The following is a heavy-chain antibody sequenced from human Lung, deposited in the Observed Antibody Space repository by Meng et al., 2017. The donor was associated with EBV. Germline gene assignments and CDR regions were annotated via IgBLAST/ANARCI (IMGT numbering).Heavy chain of an antibody. V-gene: IGHV4-34*01. CDR2: INDSGST. J-gene: IGHJ4*02. Sequence: QVNLQQWGAGLLKPSETLSLTCAVYGGSFSGSFSGYYWSWIRQAPGKGLEWIGEINDSGSTDYNPSLKSRLTISVDRSKSQFSLELSSVTAADTAVYYCARSTFDYWGQGTLVTVSS. CDR1: GGSFSGSFSGYY. D-gene: IGHD1-26*01. CDR3: ARSTFDY.